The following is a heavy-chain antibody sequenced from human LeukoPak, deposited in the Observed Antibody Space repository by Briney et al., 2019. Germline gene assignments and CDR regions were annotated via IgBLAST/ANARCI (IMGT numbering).Heavy chain of an antibody. V-gene: IGHV4-59*08. CDR2: IFYSGST. D-gene: IGHD1-26*01. J-gene: IGHJ4*02. CDR3: ARQSYGGSYYFFGY. CDR1: RGSISGYY. Sequence: PSETLSLTCTVSRGSISGYYWTWIRQPPGKGLEWIGNIFYSGSTNYNPSLKSRVTISLATSKKQFSLKLTSVTAATTAVYYCARQSYGGSYYFFGYWGQGTLVAVSS.